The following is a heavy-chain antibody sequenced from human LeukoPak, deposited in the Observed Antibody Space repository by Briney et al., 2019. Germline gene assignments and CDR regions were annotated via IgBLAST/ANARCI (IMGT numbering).Heavy chain of an antibody. CDR2: INWNGGST. J-gene: IGHJ3*02. Sequence: GGSLRLSCAASGFTFSSYWMSWVRQAPGKGLEWVSGINWNGGSTGYADSVKGRFTISRDNAKNSLYLQMNSLRAEDTALYPCARESGSPAAFDIWGQGTMVTVSS. CDR3: ARESGSPAAFDI. D-gene: IGHD1-26*01. V-gene: IGHV3-20*01. CDR1: GFTFSSYW.